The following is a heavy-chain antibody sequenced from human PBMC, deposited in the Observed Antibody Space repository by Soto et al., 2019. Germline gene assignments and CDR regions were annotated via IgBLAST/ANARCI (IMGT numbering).Heavy chain of an antibody. J-gene: IGHJ6*02. D-gene: IGHD5-12*01. CDR1: GFTFTSSA. V-gene: IGHV1-58*01. CDR3: AAARSGYYPRYYGMDV. CDR2: IVVGSGNT. Sequence: QMQLVQSGPEVKKPGTSVKVSCKASGFTFTSSAVQWVRQARGQRLEWIGWIVVGSGNTNYAQKFQERVTITRDMSTSTAYMELSSLRSEDTAVYYCAAARSGYYPRYYGMDVWGQGTTVTVSS.